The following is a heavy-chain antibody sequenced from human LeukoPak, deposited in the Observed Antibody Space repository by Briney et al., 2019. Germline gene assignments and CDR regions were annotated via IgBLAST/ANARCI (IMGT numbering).Heavy chain of an antibody. J-gene: IGHJ4*02. CDR1: GFTFSSYA. Sequence: GGSLRLSCAASGFTFSSYAMSWVRQAPGKGLEWVSAISSSGGSTYYADSVKGRFTISRDNSKNTLYLQMNSLRAEDTAVYYCARDQGVVVTAIGFDYWGQGTLVTVSS. V-gene: IGHV3-23*01. CDR2: ISSSGGST. CDR3: ARDQGVVVTAIGFDY. D-gene: IGHD2-21*02.